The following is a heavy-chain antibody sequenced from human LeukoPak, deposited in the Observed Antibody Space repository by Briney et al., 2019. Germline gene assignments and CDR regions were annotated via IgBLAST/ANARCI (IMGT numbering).Heavy chain of an antibody. CDR3: AKDLGYCSGGSCSTGTGDFDY. J-gene: IGHJ4*02. Sequence: RGSLRLSCAASGFTFSSYSMNCVRQAPGKGLEWVSSISSSSSYIYYADSVKGRFTISRDNAKNSLYLQMNSLRAEDTAVYYCAKDLGYCSGGSCSTGTGDFDYWGQGTLVTVSS. V-gene: IGHV3-21*01. CDR2: ISSSSSYI. CDR1: GFTFSSYS. D-gene: IGHD2-15*01.